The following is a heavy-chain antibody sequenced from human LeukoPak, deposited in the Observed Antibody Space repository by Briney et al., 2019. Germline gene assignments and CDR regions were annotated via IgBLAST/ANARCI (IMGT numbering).Heavy chain of an antibody. V-gene: IGHV4-59*01. CDR3: ARRYCIGGSCYPNWFDP. CDR2: IYYSGST. Sequence: PSETLSLTCTVSGGSISSYYWSWIRQPPGKGLEWIGYIYYSGSTNYNPSLKSRVTISVDTSKNQFSLKLSSVTAADTAVYYCARRYCIGGSCYPNWFDPWGQGTLVTVSS. CDR1: GGSISSYY. J-gene: IGHJ5*02. D-gene: IGHD2-15*01.